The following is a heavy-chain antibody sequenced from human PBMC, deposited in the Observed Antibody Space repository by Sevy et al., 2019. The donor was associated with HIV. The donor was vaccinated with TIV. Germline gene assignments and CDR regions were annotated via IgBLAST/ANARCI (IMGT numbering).Heavy chain of an antibody. Sequence: GESLKISCKGSGYSFTSYWIGWVRQMPGKGLEWMGIIYPGDSDTRYSPSFQGQVTISADKSISTAYLQWSSLKASDTAMYYCARLTVPAAIEDYGMDVWGQGTTVTVSS. CDR3: ARLTVPAAIEDYGMDV. V-gene: IGHV5-51*01. CDR1: GYSFTSYW. D-gene: IGHD2-2*02. CDR2: IYPGDSDT. J-gene: IGHJ6*02.